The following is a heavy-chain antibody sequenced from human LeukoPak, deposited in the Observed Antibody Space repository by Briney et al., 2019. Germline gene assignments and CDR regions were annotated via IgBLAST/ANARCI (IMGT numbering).Heavy chain of an antibody. J-gene: IGHJ6*02. V-gene: IGHV1-18*01. CDR2: ISTYNGNT. CDR1: GYTFTSYG. D-gene: IGHD2-21*02. Sequence: GASVKVSCKASGYTFTSYGFSWVRQAPGQGLEWMGWISTYNGNTNYVQNLQGRVTMTTDTSTSTAYMELRSLRSDDTAVYYCGRGDCGGDCYSSPYYFYYGIDVWGQGTTVTVSS. CDR3: GRGDCGGDCYSSPYYFYYGIDV.